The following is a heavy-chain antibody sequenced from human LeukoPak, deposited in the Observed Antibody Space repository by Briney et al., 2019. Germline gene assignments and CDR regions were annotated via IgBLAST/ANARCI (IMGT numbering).Heavy chain of an antibody. CDR3: AREGSKATRLLTGLDY. Sequence: EASVKVSCKASGYTFTGYYMHWVRQAPGQGLEWMGWINPNSGGTNYAQKFQGRVTMTRDTSISTAYMELSRLRSDDTAVYYCAREGSKATRLLTGLDYWGQGTLVTVSS. V-gene: IGHV1-2*02. CDR2: INPNSGGT. J-gene: IGHJ4*02. CDR1: GYTFTGYY. D-gene: IGHD1-14*01.